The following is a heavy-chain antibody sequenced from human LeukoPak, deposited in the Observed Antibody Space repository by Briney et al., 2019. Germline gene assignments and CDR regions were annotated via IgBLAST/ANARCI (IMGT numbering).Heavy chain of an antibody. V-gene: IGHV1-46*01. D-gene: IGHD3-10*01. CDR1: GYTFTSYY. Sequence: ASVTVSCKASGYTFTSYYMHWVRQAPGQGLEWMGLINPSGGSTSYAQKFQGRVTMTRDMSTSTVYMELSSLRSEDTAVYYCARGIAYYYGSGNWFDPWGQGTLVTVSS. CDR3: ARGIAYYYGSGNWFDP. J-gene: IGHJ5*02. CDR2: INPSGGST.